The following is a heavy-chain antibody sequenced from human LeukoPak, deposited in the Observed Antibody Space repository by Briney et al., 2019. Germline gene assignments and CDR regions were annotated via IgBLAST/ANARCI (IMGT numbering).Heavy chain of an antibody. V-gene: IGHV1-2*02. CDR2: INPNSGGT. CDR3: ARDIPPTILDKNYYYYGMDV. J-gene: IGHJ6*02. CDR1: GYTFTGYY. Sequence: GSVKVSCKASGYTFTGYYMHWVRQAPGQGLEWMGWINPNSGGTNYAQKFQGRVTMTRDTSISTAYMELSRLRSDDTAVYYCARDIPPTILDKNYYYYGMDVWGQGTTVNVSS. D-gene: IGHD5-12*01.